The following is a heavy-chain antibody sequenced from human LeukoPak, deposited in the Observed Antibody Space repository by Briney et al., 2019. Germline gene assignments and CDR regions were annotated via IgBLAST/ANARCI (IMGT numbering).Heavy chain of an antibody. Sequence: ASVKVSCTASGYTFTSYGISWVRQAPGQGLEWMGWINTNTGNPTYAQGFTGRFVFSLDTSVSTAYLQISSLKAEDTAVYYCARVGISGSYNYWGQGTLVTVSS. D-gene: IGHD1-26*01. CDR2: INTNTGNP. CDR3: ARVGISGSYNY. J-gene: IGHJ4*02. CDR1: GYTFTSYG. V-gene: IGHV7-4-1*02.